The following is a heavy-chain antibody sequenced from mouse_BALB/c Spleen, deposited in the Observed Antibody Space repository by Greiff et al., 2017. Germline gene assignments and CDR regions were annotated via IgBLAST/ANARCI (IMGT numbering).Heavy chain of an antibody. J-gene: IGHJ4*01. V-gene: IGHV5-17*02. CDR3: ARSRYDYDFYYAMDY. CDR1: GFTFSSFG. D-gene: IGHD2-4*01. CDR2: ISSGSSTI. Sequence: EVQGVESGGGLVQPGGSRKLSCAASGFTFSSFGMHWVRQAPEKGLEWVAYISSGSSTIYYADTVKGRFTISRDNPKNTLFLQMTSLRSEDTAMYYCARSRYDYDFYYAMDYWGQGTSVTVSS.